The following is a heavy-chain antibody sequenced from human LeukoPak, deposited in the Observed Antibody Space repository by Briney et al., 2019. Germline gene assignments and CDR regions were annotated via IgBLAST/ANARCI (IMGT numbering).Heavy chain of an antibody. Sequence: GGSLRLSCAASGFTFSSYAMSWVRQAPGKGLEWVSVISGIGGTTYYADSVKGRSTISRDNSKNTLYLQMNSLRAEDTAVYYCAKEGSSWYLDYFDYWGQGTLVTVSS. D-gene: IGHD6-13*01. V-gene: IGHV3-23*01. J-gene: IGHJ4*02. CDR1: GFTFSSYA. CDR3: AKEGSSWYLDYFDY. CDR2: ISGIGGTT.